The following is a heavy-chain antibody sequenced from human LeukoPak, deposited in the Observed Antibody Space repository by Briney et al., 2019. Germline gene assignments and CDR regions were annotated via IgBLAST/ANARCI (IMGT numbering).Heavy chain of an antibody. D-gene: IGHD2-2*01. J-gene: IGHJ4*02. CDR1: GGSISSGDYY. Sequence: SETLSLTCTVSGGSISSGDYYWSWIRQPPGKGLEWIGYIYYSGSTYYNPSLKSRVTISVDTSKNQSSLKLSSVTAADTAVYYCPREDIVVVPAAMGSGFDYWGQGTLVTVSS. CDR2: IYYSGST. V-gene: IGHV4-30-4*01. CDR3: PREDIVVVPAAMGSGFDY.